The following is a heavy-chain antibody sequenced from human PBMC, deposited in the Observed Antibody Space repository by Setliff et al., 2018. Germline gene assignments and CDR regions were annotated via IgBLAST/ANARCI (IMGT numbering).Heavy chain of an antibody. J-gene: IGHJ6*03. CDR1: GFTFSSYS. D-gene: IGHD2-2*01. Sequence: GGSLRLSCAASGFTFSSYSVNWVRQAPGKGLEWVSYISSSSSTIYYADSVKGRFTISRDNAKNSLYLQMNSLRAEDTAVYYCARVEGVPAPYYMDVWGKGTTVTVSS. CDR3: ARVEGVPAPYYMDV. V-gene: IGHV3-48*01. CDR2: ISSSSSTI.